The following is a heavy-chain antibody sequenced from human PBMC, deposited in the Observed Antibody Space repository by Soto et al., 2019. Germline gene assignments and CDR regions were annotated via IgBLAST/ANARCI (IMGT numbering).Heavy chain of an antibody. J-gene: IGHJ5*02. CDR3: ARFLRFNWFDP. CDR1: GGSISSYY. V-gene: IGHV4-59*01. CDR2: IYCSGST. Sequence: SETLSLTCTVSGGSISSYYWSLLRQPPGKGLEWIGYIYCSGSTNYNPSLKSRVTISVDTSKNQFSLKLSSVTAADTAVYYCARFLRFNWFDPWGQGTLVTVSS.